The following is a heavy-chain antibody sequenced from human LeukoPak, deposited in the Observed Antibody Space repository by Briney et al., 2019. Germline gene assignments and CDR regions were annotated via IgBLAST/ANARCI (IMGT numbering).Heavy chain of an antibody. V-gene: IGHV3-30*02. CDR3: AKWVDFWSGCSSYYYYYMDV. CDR2: IRYDGSNK. J-gene: IGHJ6*03. Sequence: GGSLRLSCSASAFTFCSYGMHWVRQAPGKGLEWVAFIRYDGSNKYYADSVKGRFTISRDNSKNTLYLQMNSLRAEDTAVYYCAKWVDFWSGCSSYYYYYMDVWGKGTTVTVSS. CDR1: AFTFCSYG. D-gene: IGHD3-3*01.